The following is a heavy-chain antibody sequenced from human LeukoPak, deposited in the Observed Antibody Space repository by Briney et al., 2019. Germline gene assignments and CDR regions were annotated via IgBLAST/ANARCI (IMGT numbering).Heavy chain of an antibody. D-gene: IGHD6-19*01. CDR3: AQDEQWLDGRSN. CDR1: GFTFSSYA. Sequence: PGGSLRLSCAASGFTFSSYAMSWVRQAPGKGLEWVSGISDSGGSTNYADSVKGRFTISRDNSKNTLYLRMNSLRVEDTAVYYCAQDEQWLDGRSNWGQGTLVTVSP. J-gene: IGHJ4*02. V-gene: IGHV3-23*01. CDR2: ISDSGGST.